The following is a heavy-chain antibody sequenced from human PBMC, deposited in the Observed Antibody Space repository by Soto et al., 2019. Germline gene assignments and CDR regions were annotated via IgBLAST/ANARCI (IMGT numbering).Heavy chain of an antibody. CDR3: ARDHCSSTSCYTTDAFDI. CDR2: INPNSGGT. D-gene: IGHD2-2*02. CDR1: GYTFTGYY. J-gene: IGHJ3*02. V-gene: IGHV1-2*04. Sequence: GASVKVSCKASGYTFTGYYMHWLRQAPGQGLEWMGWINPNSGGTNYAQKFQGWVTMTRDTSISTAYMELSRLRSDDTAVYYCARDHCSSTSCYTTDAFDIWGQGTMVTVSS.